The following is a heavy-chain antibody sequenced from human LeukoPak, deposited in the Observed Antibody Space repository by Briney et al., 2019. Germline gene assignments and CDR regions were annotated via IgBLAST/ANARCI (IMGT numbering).Heavy chain of an antibody. CDR2: IIPILGIA. J-gene: IGHJ6*02. CDR3: ARLYSGSYYDYYGMDV. V-gene: IGHV1-69*02. CDR1: GATFSSYT. Sequence: ASVKVSCKASGATFSSYTISWVRHAPGQGLEWRGKIIPILGIANYAQKFQGRVTITAAKSTSTANMELSSLRSEDKAVYYCARLYSGSYYDYYGMDVWGQGTTVTVSS. D-gene: IGHD1-26*01.